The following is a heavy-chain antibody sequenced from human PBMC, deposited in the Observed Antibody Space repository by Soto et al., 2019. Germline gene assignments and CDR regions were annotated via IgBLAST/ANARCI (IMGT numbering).Heavy chain of an antibody. CDR2: LYYSGST. J-gene: IGHJ6*02. V-gene: IGHV4-59*01. CDR1: DGSISSYY. Sequence: SETLSLTCTVSDGSISSYYWSWIRQPPGKGLERIRYLYYSGSTNSNPSLKSRVTISVDTSKNQVALKLSSVTAADTAVYDCARILSEFGYCSGGSCYSVGYYYGMDVWGQGTTVTVSS. D-gene: IGHD2-15*01. CDR3: ARILSEFGYCSGGSCYSVGYYYGMDV.